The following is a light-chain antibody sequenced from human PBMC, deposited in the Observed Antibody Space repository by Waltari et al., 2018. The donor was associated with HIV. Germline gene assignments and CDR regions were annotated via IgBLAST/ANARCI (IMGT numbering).Light chain of an antibody. CDR3: SSYAGRYTVI. Sequence: QSALNQPRSVSGSPGQSVTISCTGSSSDVGAYDYDSWYQQYPGKAPKVILYGVTKRPSGIPDRFSGSKSGSTASLTISGPQAEDEADYYCSSYAGRYTVIFGGGTKLTVL. J-gene: IGLJ2*01. CDR2: GVT. V-gene: IGLV2-11*01. CDR1: SSDVGAYDY.